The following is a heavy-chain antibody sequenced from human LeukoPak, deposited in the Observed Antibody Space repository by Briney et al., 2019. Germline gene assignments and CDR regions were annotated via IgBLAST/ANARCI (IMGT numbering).Heavy chain of an antibody. CDR1: GFTFCSYA. D-gene: IGHD5-18*01. CDR2: ISGSGGST. CDR3: AEDQGWDSYDT. Sequence: SGGSLRLSCAASGFTFCSYAMSWVRQAPGKGLEWVSAISGSGGSTYYADSVKGRFTISRDNSKNTLYLQMNSLRAEDTAVYYCAEDQGWDSYDTWGQGTLVTVSS. J-gene: IGHJ4*02. V-gene: IGHV3-23*01.